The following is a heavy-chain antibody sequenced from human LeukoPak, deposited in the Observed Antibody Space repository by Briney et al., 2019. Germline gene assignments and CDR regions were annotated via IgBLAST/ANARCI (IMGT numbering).Heavy chain of an antibody. CDR2: IKSKTDGGTT. D-gene: IGHD2-2*01. CDR3: TTTDIVVVPAAMPFDY. J-gene: IGHJ4*02. V-gene: IGHV3-15*01. Sequence: GGSLRLSCAASGFTFNNAWMNWVRQAPGKGLEWVGRIKSKTDGGTTDYAAPVKGKFTISRDDSKNTLYLQMNSLKTEDTAMYYCTTTDIVVVPAAMPFDYWGQGALVTVSS. CDR1: GFTFNNAW.